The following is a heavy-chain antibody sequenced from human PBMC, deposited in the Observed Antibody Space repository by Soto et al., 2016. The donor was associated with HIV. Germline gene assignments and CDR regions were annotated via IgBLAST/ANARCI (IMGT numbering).Heavy chain of an antibody. CDR1: GVTFNNAW. D-gene: IGHD2-15*01. CDR3: TTDLSGLFGPNSRL. V-gene: IGHV3-15*01. Sequence: EVQLVESGGGLVKPGGSLRLSCAASGVTFNNAWMSWVRQAPGKGLEWVGRIKSKTDGGTTDYTAPVKGRFTISRDDSKNTLYLQVNSLKIEDTAVYFCTTDLSGLFGPNSRLWGQGTLVTVSS. CDR2: IKSKTDGGTT. J-gene: IGHJ4*02.